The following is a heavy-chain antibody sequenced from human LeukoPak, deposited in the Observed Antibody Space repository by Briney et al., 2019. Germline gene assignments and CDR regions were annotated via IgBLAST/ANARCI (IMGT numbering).Heavy chain of an antibody. CDR1: GFTFSSYW. J-gene: IGHJ1*01. CDR2: IKQDGSEE. CDR3: ARGDSSRLTSQHFQH. V-gene: IGHV3-7*01. D-gene: IGHD6-13*01. Sequence: SGGSLRLSCAASGFTFSSYWMSWVRQAPGKGLEWVANIKQDGSEEYYVDSVKGRFTISRDNAKNSQYLQMNGLRVEDTAVYYCARGDSSRLTSQHFQHWGQGTLVIVSS.